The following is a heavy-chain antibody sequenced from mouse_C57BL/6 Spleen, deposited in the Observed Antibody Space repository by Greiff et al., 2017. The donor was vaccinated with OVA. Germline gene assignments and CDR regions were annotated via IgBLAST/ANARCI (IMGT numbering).Heavy chain of an antibody. CDR2: IWSGGST. J-gene: IGHJ3*01. V-gene: IGHV2-2*01. Sequence: VQLQESGPGLVQPSQSLSITCTVSGFSLTSYGVHWVRQSPGKGLEWLGVIWSGGSTDYNAAFISRLSISQDNSKSQVFFKMNSLQADDTAIYYCARNWGISGYDVRLAYWGQGTLVTVSA. CDR3: ARNWGISGYDVRLAY. D-gene: IGHD2-2*01. CDR1: GFSLTSYG.